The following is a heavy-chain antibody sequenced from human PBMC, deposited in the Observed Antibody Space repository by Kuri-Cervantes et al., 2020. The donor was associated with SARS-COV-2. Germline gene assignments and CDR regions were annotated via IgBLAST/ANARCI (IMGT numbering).Heavy chain of an antibody. CDR1: GGTFSTDG. CDR2: IIPVLGTT. CDR3: ARSWGNWRYMDV. D-gene: IGHD1-1*01. Sequence: SVKVSCKASGGTFSTDGITWVRQAPGQGLEWTGTIIPVLGTTTYSQKFQGRVTITADKSTSTAYMELSSLTSEDTAVYYCARSWGNWRYMDVWGKGPRSPSP. J-gene: IGHJ6*03. V-gene: IGHV1-69*04.